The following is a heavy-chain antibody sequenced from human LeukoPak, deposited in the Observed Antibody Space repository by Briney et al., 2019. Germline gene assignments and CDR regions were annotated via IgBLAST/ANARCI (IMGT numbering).Heavy chain of an antibody. CDR3: AKSAYYDASGYYREYYFDY. Sequence: PGGSLRLSCAASGFTFSSYAMSWVRQAPGKGLEWVSGISGSGDNTYYADSVKGRFTISRDKTKNTLYLQMNSLRAEDTAVYYCAKSAYYDASGYYREYYFDYWGQGTLVTVSS. D-gene: IGHD3-22*01. J-gene: IGHJ4*02. V-gene: IGHV3-23*01. CDR2: ISGSGDNT. CDR1: GFTFSSYA.